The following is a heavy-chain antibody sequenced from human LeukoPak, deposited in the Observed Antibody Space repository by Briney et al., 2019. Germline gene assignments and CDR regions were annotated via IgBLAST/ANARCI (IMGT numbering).Heavy chain of an antibody. V-gene: IGHV1-46*01. J-gene: IGHJ4*02. Sequence: ASVKVSCKASGYTFTNYYIHWVRQAPGQGLEWMGLINPGGGNTDYAQNFQGRVTMTRNTSINTAYMELSSLRSEDRAVYYCARVYYGDYYSVSLNYWGQGTLVTVSS. D-gene: IGHD4-17*01. CDR1: GYTFTNYY. CDR2: INPGGGNT. CDR3: ARVYYGDYYSVSLNY.